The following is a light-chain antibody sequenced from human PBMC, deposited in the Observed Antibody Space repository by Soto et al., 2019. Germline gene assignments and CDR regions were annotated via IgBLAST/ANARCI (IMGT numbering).Light chain of an antibody. J-gene: IGLJ2*01. V-gene: IGLV8-61*01. CDR3: VLYMGSGNGL. CDR1: SGSVSSSYY. Sequence: QAVVTQEPSLSVSPGGTVTLTCGLGSGSVSSSYYPSWYQQTPGQAPRTIIYSTDTRSSGVPDRFSGSILENKAALTITGAQADDECDYYCVLYMGSGNGLFGGGTKLTVL. CDR2: STD.